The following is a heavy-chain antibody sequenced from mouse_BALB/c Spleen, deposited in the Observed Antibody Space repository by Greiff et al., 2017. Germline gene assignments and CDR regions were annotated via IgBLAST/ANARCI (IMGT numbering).Heavy chain of an antibody. J-gene: IGHJ3*01. CDR1: GYTFTSYW. CDR2: IYPGSGST. CDR3: TRSGYGYEGAWFAY. D-gene: IGHD2-2*01. V-gene: IGHV1S22*01. Sequence: LQQPGSELVRPGASVKLSCKASGYTFTSYWMHWVKQRHGQGLEWIGNIYPGSGSTNYDEKFKSKGTLTVDTSSSTAYMHLSSLTSEDSAVYYCTRSGYGYEGAWFAYWGQGTLVTVSA.